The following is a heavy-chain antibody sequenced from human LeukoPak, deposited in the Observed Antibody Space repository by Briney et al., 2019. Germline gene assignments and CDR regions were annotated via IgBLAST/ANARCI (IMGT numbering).Heavy chain of an antibody. V-gene: IGHV1-24*01. J-gene: IGHJ4*02. CDR2: FDPEDGET. CDR3: ATDSSGWYSFDY. CDR1: GYTLTELS. D-gene: IGHD6-19*01. Sequence: ASVTVSCKVSGYTLTELSMHWVRQAPGKGLEWMGGFDPEDGETIYAQKFQGRVTMTEDTSTDTAYMELSSLRSEDTAVYYCATDSSGWYSFDYWGQGTLVTVSS.